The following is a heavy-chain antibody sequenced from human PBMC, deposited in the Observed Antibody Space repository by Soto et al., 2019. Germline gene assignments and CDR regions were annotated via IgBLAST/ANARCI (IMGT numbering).Heavy chain of an antibody. V-gene: IGHV3-23*01. J-gene: IGHJ6*03. CDR3: AKGWLLYYYMDV. Sequence: GGSLRLSCAASGFTFSSYAMSWVRQAPGKGLEWVSAISGSGGSSYYADSVKGRFTISRDNSKNTLYLQMNSLRAEDTAVYYCAKGWLLYYYMDVWGKGTTVTVSS. CDR1: GFTFSSYA. CDR2: ISGSGGSS. D-gene: IGHD2-15*01.